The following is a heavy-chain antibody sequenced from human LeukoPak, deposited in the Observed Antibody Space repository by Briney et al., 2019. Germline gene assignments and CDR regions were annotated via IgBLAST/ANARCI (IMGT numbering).Heavy chain of an antibody. D-gene: IGHD6-13*01. Sequence: ASVKVSCKASGYTFTGYHMHWVRQAPGQGLEWMGWINPNSGGTNYAQKFQGRVTMTRDTSISTAYMELSRLRSDDTAVYYCARGLLRRQQLVRGDYWGQGTLVTVSS. V-gene: IGHV1-2*02. CDR2: INPNSGGT. CDR3: ARGLLRRQQLVRGDY. CDR1: GYTFTGYH. J-gene: IGHJ4*02.